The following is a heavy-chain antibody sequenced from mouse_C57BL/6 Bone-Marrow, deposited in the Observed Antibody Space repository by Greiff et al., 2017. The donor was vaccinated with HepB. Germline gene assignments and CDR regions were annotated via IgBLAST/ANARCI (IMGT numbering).Heavy chain of an antibody. CDR3: ARSDYAMDY. CDR2: IHPNSGST. J-gene: IGHJ4*01. V-gene: IGHV1-64*01. Sequence: QVQLQQPGAELVKSGASVKLSCKASGYTFTSFWMHWVKQKPGQGLEWIGMIHPNSGSTNYNEKFKSKATLTVDKSSSTAYMQLSSLTSEDSAVYYCARSDYAMDYWGQGTSVTVSS. CDR1: GYTFTSFW.